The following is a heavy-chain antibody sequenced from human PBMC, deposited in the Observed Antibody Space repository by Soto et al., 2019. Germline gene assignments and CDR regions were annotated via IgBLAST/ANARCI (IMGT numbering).Heavy chain of an antibody. CDR1: GFTFSNAW. J-gene: IGHJ4*02. V-gene: IGHV3-15*01. CDR3: TTEPIHCGGGCYPPGYFDY. Sequence: EVQLVESGGGLVKPGGSLRLSCAASGFTFSNAWMSWVRQAPGKGLEWVGRIKSKTDGGTTDYAAPVKGRFTISRDDSKNTLYLQMNSLKTEDTAVYYCTTEPIHCGGGCYPPGYFDYWGQGTLVTVSS. CDR2: IKSKTDGGTT. D-gene: IGHD2-21*02.